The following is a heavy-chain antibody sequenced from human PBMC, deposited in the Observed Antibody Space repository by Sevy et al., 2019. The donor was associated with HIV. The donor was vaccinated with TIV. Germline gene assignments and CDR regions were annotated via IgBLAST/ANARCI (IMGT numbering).Heavy chain of an antibody. Sequence: SVKVSCKASGGTFSSYAISWVRQAPGQGLEWMGGIIPIFGTANYAQKFQGRVTITADESTSTAYMELSSLRSEDTAVYYCARDWRSSGWYYYFDYWGQGTLVTVSS. CDR2: IIPIFGTA. J-gene: IGHJ4*02. D-gene: IGHD6-19*01. CDR1: GGTFSSYA. CDR3: ARDWRSSGWYYYFDY. V-gene: IGHV1-69*13.